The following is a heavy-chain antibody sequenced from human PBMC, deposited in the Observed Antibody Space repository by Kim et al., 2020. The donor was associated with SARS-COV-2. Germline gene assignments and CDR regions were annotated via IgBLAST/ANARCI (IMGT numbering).Heavy chain of an antibody. J-gene: IGHJ4*02. Sequence: ADSVKVRFTISRDNAKNTLYLQMSSLRVEDTAVYYCVKTGTAAIRYYFDYWGQGTLVTVSS. D-gene: IGHD2-2*02. CDR3: VKTGTAAIRYYFDY. V-gene: IGHV3-64D*06.